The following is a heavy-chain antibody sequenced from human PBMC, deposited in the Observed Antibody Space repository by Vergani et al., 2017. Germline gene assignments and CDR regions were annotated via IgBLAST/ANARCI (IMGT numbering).Heavy chain of an antibody. Sequence: QLQLQESDPGLVKPSETLSLTCTVSGGSITDDTYYWAWIRQSPGKGLEWIGSIYYSGLTYHNPSLKSRVTIAVDTSKSQFSLRMSSVTAADTAVYYCARHHESESPTSPGVFWDVWGEGSLV. V-gene: IGHV4-39*01. D-gene: IGHD3-16*01. CDR1: GGSITDDTYY. CDR3: ARHHESESPTSPGVFWDV. J-gene: IGHJ4*02. CDR2: IYYSGLT.